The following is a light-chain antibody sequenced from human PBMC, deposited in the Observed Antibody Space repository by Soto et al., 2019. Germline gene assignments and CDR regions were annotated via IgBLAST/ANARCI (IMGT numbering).Light chain of an antibody. CDR1: QTISSW. J-gene: IGKJ1*01. V-gene: IGKV1-5*03. Sequence: DIQMTQSPSTLSGSVGDRVTITCRASQTISSWLAWYQQKPGKAPKLLIYKASSLESGVPSRFSGSGSGTEFTLTISSLQPDDFATYYRQQYNSYSTFGQGTKVDIK. CDR2: KAS. CDR3: QQYNSYST.